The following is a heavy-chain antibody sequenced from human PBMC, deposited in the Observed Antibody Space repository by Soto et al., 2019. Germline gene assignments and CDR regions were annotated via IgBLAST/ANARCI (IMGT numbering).Heavy chain of an antibody. D-gene: IGHD5-12*01. V-gene: IGHV1-69*12. J-gene: IGHJ6*02. CDR3: ARDPQRWLQIYYYYGMDV. CDR2: IIPIFGTA. CDR1: GGTFSSYA. Sequence: QVQLVQSGAEVKKPGSSVKVSCKASGGTFSSYAISWVRQAPGQGLEWMGGIIPIFGTANYAQKFQGRVTITADEXTXTXXMELSSLRSEDTAVYYCARDPQRWLQIYYYYGMDVWGQGTTVTVSS.